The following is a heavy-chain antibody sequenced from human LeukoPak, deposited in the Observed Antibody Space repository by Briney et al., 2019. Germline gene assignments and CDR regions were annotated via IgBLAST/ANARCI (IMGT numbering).Heavy chain of an antibody. V-gene: IGHV3-23*01. Sequence: QSGGSLRLSCAASGFTFSSYAMSWVRQAPGKGLEWVSAISGSGGSTYYADSVKGRFTISRDNSKNTLYLQMNSLRAEDTAVYYCAKDVGWYSGSSPDAFDIWGQGTMVTVSS. J-gene: IGHJ3*02. D-gene: IGHD1-26*01. CDR3: AKDVGWYSGSSPDAFDI. CDR2: ISGSGGST. CDR1: GFTFSSYA.